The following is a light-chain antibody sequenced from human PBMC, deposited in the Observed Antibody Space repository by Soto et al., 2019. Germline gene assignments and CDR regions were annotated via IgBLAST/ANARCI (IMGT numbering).Light chain of an antibody. CDR1: QSISSW. J-gene: IGKJ1*01. CDR3: KHYNNYPWT. V-gene: IGKV1-5*03. Sequence: IQMTQSPSSLSASVGERVTITCRASQSISSWLAWYQQKPGKAPNLLIHKASHLESGVPSRFSGSGSGTEFTLTISSLQPGDFAPYYCKHYNNYPWTFGQVTKA. CDR2: KAS.